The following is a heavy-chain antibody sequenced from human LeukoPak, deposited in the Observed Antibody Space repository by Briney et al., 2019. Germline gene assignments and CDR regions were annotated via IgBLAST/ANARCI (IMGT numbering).Heavy chain of an antibody. Sequence: ASVKVSCKASGGTFSSYAISWVRQAPGQGLEWMGGIIPIFGTANYAQKFQGRVTITADESTSTAYMELSSLRSEDTAVYYCARGPPPGTGAYCGGDCYAHWYFDLWGRGTLVTVSS. D-gene: IGHD2-21*02. CDR1: GGTFSSYA. V-gene: IGHV1-69*13. J-gene: IGHJ2*01. CDR2: IIPIFGTA. CDR3: ARGPPPGTGAYCGGDCYAHWYFDL.